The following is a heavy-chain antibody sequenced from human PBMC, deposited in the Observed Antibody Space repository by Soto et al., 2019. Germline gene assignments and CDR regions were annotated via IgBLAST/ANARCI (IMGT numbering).Heavy chain of an antibody. CDR3: ARTRGYYYGMDV. J-gene: IGHJ6*02. CDR1: GYTFASYY. CDR2: INPSGGST. Sequence: VASVKVSCKASGYTFASYYMHWVRQAPGQGLEWMGIINPSGGSTSYAQKFQGRVTMTRDTSTSTVYMELSSLRPEDTAVYYCARTRGYYYGMDVWGQGTTVTVSS. V-gene: IGHV1-46*01.